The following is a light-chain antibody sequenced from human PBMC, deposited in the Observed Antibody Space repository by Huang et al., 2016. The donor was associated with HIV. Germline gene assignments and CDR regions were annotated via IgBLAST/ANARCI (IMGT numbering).Light chain of an antibody. V-gene: IGKV3-15*01. CDR2: GAS. Sequence: EIVMTQSPGTLSVSPGERATLSCRASQSVSNDLAWYQQKPGQAPRLLIYGASTRATGSPARFSGSGSETEFTLTISSLQSEDFAVYYCQQYTHWPLGTFGQGTKLEIK. CDR3: QQYTHWPLGT. CDR1: QSVSND. J-gene: IGKJ2*02.